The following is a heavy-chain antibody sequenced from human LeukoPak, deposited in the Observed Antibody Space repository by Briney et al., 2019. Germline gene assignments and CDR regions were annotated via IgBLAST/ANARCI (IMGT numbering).Heavy chain of an antibody. V-gene: IGHV4-4*02. Sequence: SGTLSLTCAVSGGSISRSNWWSWVRQPPGNGLEWIGEIYHSGSTNYNPSLKSRVTISVDKSKNQFSLKLSSVTAADTAVYYCATEVDTAMGNYYYYYMDVWGKGTTVTVSS. CDR2: IYHSGST. CDR1: GGSISRSNW. CDR3: ATEVDTAMGNYYYYYMDV. J-gene: IGHJ6*03. D-gene: IGHD5-18*01.